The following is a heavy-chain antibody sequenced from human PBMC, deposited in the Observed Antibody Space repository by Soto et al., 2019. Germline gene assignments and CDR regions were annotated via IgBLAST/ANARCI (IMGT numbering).Heavy chain of an antibody. CDR3: AKRGLRRYFAYGMDV. CDR2: ISDNGGAI. J-gene: IGHJ6*02. CDR1: GFTFSSYE. Sequence: PGGSLRLSCAASGFTFSSYEMNWVRQAPGKGLEWVSYISDNGGAIYYADSVKGRFTISRDNSKNTLYLQMNSLRAEDTAVYYCAKRGLRRYFAYGMDVWGQGTTVTVSS. V-gene: IGHV3-48*03. D-gene: IGHD3-9*01.